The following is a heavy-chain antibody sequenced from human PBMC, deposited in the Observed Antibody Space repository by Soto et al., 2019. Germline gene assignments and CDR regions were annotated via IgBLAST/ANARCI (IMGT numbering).Heavy chain of an antibody. CDR3: AREVEYTSALGISSSFDY. CDR1: GFTLSSYA. D-gene: IGHD6-19*01. CDR2: ISKGGSNL. Sequence: GGSLRLSCAASGFTLSSYAIHWVRQAPGKGLEWVTVISKGGSNLYFADSVKGRFTISRDNSKNTLYLQMNSLRSEDTAVYYCAREVEYTSALGISSSFDYWGQGTLVTLSS. V-gene: IGHV3-30-3*01. J-gene: IGHJ4*02.